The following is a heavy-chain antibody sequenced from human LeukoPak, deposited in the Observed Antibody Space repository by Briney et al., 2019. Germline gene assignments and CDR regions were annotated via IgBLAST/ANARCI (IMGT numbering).Heavy chain of an antibody. CDR1: GFTFSDSA. Sequence: GGSLRLSCAASGFTFSDSAIHWVRQASGKGLEWVGRIRTKPNNYATSYAASVAGRFALSRDDSKNTAYLQMNSLKTEDTAVYYCTTSFDWLLDNWGQGTLVTVSS. CDR2: IRTKPNNYAT. D-gene: IGHD3-9*01. CDR3: TTSFDWLLDN. V-gene: IGHV3-73*01. J-gene: IGHJ4*02.